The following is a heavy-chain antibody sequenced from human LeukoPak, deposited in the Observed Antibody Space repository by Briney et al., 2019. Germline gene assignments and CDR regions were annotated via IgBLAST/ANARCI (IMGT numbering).Heavy chain of an antibody. CDR2: ISGSGAST. D-gene: IGHD6-13*01. CDR3: AKSASSSWYFPFGY. CDR1: GFTFSSYA. Sequence: GGSLRLSCAASGFTFSSYAMSWVRQAPGKGLEWVSAISGSGASTYYADSVKGRFTISRDNSKNNLYLQMNSLRAEDTAVYHCAKSASSSWYFPFGYWGQGILVTVSS. V-gene: IGHV3-23*01. J-gene: IGHJ4*02.